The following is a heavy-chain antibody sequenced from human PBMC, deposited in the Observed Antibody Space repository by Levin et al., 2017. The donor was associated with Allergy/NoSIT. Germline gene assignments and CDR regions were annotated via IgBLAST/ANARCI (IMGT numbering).Heavy chain of an antibody. CDR3: AKPMTTVTTGGLDY. V-gene: IGHV3-23*01. D-gene: IGHD4-17*01. Sequence: ETLSLTCAASGFTFSTYAMSWVRQAPGKGLEWVSAISGSGDNTYYADSVKGRFTISRDNSKNTLYLQMNSLRAEDTAVYYCAKPMTTVTTGGLDYWGQGTLVTVSS. CDR1: GFTFSTYA. J-gene: IGHJ4*02. CDR2: ISGSGDNT.